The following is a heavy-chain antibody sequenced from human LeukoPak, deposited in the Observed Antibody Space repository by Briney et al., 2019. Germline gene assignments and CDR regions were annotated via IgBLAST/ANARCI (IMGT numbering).Heavy chain of an antibody. V-gene: IGHV3-74*01. CDR1: GFTFSTYW. CDR2: ISSDGTNT. J-gene: IGHJ6*03. CDR3: ARVYYYYYMDV. Sequence: PGGSLRLSCAASGFTFSTYWMHWVRQAPGTGLVWVSRISSDGTNTYYADSVKGRFSISRDNAKNTLYLQVNSLRAEDTAVYYCARVYYYYYMDVWGKGTTVAVSS.